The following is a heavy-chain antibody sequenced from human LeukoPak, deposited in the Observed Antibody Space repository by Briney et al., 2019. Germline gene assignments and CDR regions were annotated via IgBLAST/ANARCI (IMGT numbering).Heavy chain of an antibody. CDR3: VRDGDDYNFDY. D-gene: IGHD5-24*01. J-gene: IGHJ4*02. CDR1: GFTFGNYW. CDR2: VHGDGGLT. V-gene: IGHV3-74*01. Sequence: PGGSLRLSCAASGFTFGNYWMHWVRQAPGKGLVWVSRVHGDGGLTHYAASVEGRFTISRDNAKNMLYLQMHSLRDEDTALYFCVRDGDDYNFDYWGQGSLVTVSS.